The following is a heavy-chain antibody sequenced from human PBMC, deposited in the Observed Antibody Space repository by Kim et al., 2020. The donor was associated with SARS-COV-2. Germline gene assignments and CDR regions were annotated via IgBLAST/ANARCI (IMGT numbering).Heavy chain of an antibody. CDR3: ARPEYYYDSSGTLDY. D-gene: IGHD3-22*01. V-gene: IGHV1-69*01. Sequence: QKCQGRVTITADESTSTAYMELSSLRSEDTAVYYCARPEYYYDSSGTLDYWGQGTLVTVSS. J-gene: IGHJ4*02.